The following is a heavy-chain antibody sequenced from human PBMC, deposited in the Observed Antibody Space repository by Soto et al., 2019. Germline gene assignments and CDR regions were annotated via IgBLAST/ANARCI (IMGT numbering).Heavy chain of an antibody. J-gene: IGHJ3*02. CDR3: ARDDSSGYLPLGAFDI. CDR1: GYTFTSYG. CDR2: ISAYNGNT. D-gene: IGHD3-22*01. Sequence: ASVKVSCKASGYTFTSYGISWVRQAPGQGLEWMGWISAYNGNTNYAQKLQGRVTMTTDTSASTAYMELSSLRSEDTAVYYCARDDSSGYLPLGAFDIWSQGTMVTVSS. V-gene: IGHV1-18*01.